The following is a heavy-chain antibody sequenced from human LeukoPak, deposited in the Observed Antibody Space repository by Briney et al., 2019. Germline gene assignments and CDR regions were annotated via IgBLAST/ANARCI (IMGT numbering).Heavy chain of an antibody. V-gene: IGHV3-48*04. CDR2: ISTCSSTI. CDR3: ARATTRYNWNYHTHFDY. Sequence: PGGSLRLSCAASGFTFSSYSMNWVRQAPGKGLEWVSYISTCSSTIYYADSVKGRFTISRDNAKNSLYLQMNSLRAEDTAVYYCARATTRYNWNYHTHFDYWGQGTLVTVSS. D-gene: IGHD1-7*01. J-gene: IGHJ4*02. CDR1: GFTFSSYS.